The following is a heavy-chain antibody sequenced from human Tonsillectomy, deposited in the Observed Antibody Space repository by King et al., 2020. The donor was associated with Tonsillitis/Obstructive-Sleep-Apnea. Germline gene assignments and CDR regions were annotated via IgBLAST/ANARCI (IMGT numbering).Heavy chain of an antibody. CDR3: ARGREAFWN. CDR2: INHSGRP. Sequence: VQLQQWGAGLLKPSETLSLTCAVYGGTFSDYFWSGIRHPPGKGLEWFGEINHSGRPNYNPSLKSRVTISVVTSKNQFSLKLTSVTAADTAVYFCARGREAFWNWGQGTLVTVSS. D-gene: IGHD3-3*01. CDR1: GGTFSDYF. V-gene: IGHV4-34*01. J-gene: IGHJ4*02.